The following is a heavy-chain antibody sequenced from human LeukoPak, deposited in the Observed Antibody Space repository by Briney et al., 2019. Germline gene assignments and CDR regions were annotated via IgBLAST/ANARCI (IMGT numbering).Heavy chain of an antibody. CDR3: AGRSSCGGDCFYDAFDI. Sequence: SETLSLTCTVSGGSISSYYWSWIRQPPGKGLEWFGYIYNGGSTTYNPSLKSRVTISVDTSKNHFSLKLTSVTAADTAVYYCAGRSSCGGDCFYDAFDIWGQGTMVTVSS. J-gene: IGHJ3*02. CDR2: IYNGGST. CDR1: GGSISSYY. V-gene: IGHV4-59*08. D-gene: IGHD2-21*02.